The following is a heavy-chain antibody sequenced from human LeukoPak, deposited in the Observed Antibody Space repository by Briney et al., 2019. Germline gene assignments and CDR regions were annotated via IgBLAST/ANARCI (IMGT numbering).Heavy chain of an antibody. CDR1: GFTLSNSW. V-gene: IGHV3-74*01. CDR3: AREGNYYFDY. J-gene: IGHJ4*02. Sequence: QAGGSLRLSCAASGFTLSNSWMHWVRQTPGKGLVWVSRISNDGSSLIYADSVKGRFTISRDNAKNTLYLQMNGLRAEDTAVYYCAREGNYYFDYWGQGTLVTVSS. CDR2: ISNDGSSL. D-gene: IGHD1-7*01.